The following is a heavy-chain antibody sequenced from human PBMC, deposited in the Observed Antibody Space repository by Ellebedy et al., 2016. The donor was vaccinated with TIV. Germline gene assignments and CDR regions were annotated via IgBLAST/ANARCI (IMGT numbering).Heavy chain of an antibody. V-gene: IGHV3-30*02. CDR3: ASASYYYYGMDV. J-gene: IGHJ6*02. Sequence: GGSLRLSCAASGFTFSSYGMHWVRQAPGKGLEWVAFIRYDGSNKYYADSVKGRFTISRDNSKNTLYLQMNSLRAEDTAVYYCASASYYYYGMDVWGQGTTVTVSS. CDR1: GFTFSSYG. CDR2: IRYDGSNK.